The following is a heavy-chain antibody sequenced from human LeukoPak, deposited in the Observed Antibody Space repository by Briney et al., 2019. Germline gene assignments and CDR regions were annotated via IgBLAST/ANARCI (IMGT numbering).Heavy chain of an antibody. CDR2: ISGSGGST. D-gene: IGHD3-10*01. CDR1: GFTFSSYG. J-gene: IGHJ6*03. V-gene: IGHV3-23*01. Sequence: GGSLRLSCAASGFTFSSYGMSWVRQAPGKGLEWVSAISGSGGSTYYADSVKGRFTISRDNSKNTLYLQMNSLRAEDTAVYYCAKDPGFGEAQNYMDVWGKGTTVTISS. CDR3: AKDPGFGEAQNYMDV.